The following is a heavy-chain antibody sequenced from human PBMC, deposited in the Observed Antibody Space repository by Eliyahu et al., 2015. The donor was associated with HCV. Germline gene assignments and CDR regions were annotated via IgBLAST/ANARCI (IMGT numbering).Heavy chain of an antibody. D-gene: IGHD4-17*01. Sequence: EVQLVESGGGLIQPGGSLRLSCAASGFTVSSNYMSWVRQAPGKGLEWVSVIYSGGSTYYADSVKGRFTISRDNSKNTLYLQMNSLRAEDTAVYYCAREGDYGRYYYYYGMDVLGPRDHGHRLL. J-gene: IGHJ6*02. CDR3: AREGDYGRYYYYYGMDV. CDR1: GFTVSSNY. V-gene: IGHV3-53*01. CDR2: IYSGGST.